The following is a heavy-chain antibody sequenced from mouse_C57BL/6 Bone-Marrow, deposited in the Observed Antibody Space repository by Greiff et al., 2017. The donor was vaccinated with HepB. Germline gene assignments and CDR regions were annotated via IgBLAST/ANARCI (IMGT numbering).Heavy chain of an antibody. J-gene: IGHJ4*01. V-gene: IGHV3-6*01. CDR1: GYSITSGYY. CDR2: ISYDGSN. CDR3: ARDIEGAMDY. Sequence: DVQLQESGPGLVKPSQSLSLTCSVTGYSITSGYYWNWIRQFPGNKLEWMGYISYDGSNNYNPSLKNRISITRDTSKNQFFLKLNSVTTEDTATYYCARDIEGAMDYWGQGTSVTVSS. D-gene: IGHD3-3*01.